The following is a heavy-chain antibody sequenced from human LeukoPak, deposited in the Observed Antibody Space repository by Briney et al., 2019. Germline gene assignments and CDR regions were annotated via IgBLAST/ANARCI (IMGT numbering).Heavy chain of an antibody. Sequence: SETLSLTCAVYGGSFSRYYWTWIRQPPGKGLEWIGEINHSGSANYNPSLKSRVTISVDTSKNQFSLKLSSVTAADTAVYYCAKTHYYYYYMDVWGKGTTVTVSS. CDR2: INHSGSA. V-gene: IGHV4-34*01. CDR1: GGSFSRYY. CDR3: AKTHYYYYYMDV. J-gene: IGHJ6*03.